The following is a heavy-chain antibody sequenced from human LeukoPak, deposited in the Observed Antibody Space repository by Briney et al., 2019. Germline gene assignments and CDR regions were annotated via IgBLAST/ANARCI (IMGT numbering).Heavy chain of an antibody. Sequence: SETLSLTCTVSGGSISSGDYYWSWIRQPPGKGLEWIGYIYYSGSTYYNPSLKSRVTISVDTSKNQFSLKLSSVTAADTAVYYCARVTTVTPSLDYWGQGTLVTVSS. CDR3: ARVTTVTPSLDY. CDR1: GGSISSGDYY. J-gene: IGHJ4*02. V-gene: IGHV4-30-4*01. CDR2: IYYSGST. D-gene: IGHD4-17*01.